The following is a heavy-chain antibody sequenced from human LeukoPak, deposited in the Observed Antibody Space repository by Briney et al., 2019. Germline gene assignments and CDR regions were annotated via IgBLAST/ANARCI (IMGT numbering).Heavy chain of an antibody. D-gene: IGHD6-19*01. J-gene: IGHJ4*02. CDR3: ARRWYSSGWLDY. Sequence: SETLSLTCAVSGGSISSSNWWSWVHQPPGKGLEWIGEIYHSGSTNYNPSLKSRVTISVDKSKNQFSLKLSSVTAADTAVYYCARRWYSSGWLDYWGQGTLVTVSS. V-gene: IGHV4-4*02. CDR1: GGSISSSNW. CDR2: IYHSGST.